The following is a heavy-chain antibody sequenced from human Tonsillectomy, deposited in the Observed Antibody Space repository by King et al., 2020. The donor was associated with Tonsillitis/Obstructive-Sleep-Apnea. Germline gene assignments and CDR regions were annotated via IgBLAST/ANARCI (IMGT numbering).Heavy chain of an antibody. Sequence: VQLVESGGGVVQPGRSLRLSCEASGFTFSAYTVHWVRQAPGKGLEWVAVISEDGNKKDYVDSVKGRFTISRDISKNTLYLEMNSLRPEDTAMYYCAGGGTQQWVYGYYYFDYWGQGTLVTVSS. CDR3: AGGGTQQWVYGYYYFDY. V-gene: IGHV3-30*04. CDR2: ISEDGNKK. CDR1: GFTFSAYT. D-gene: IGHD6-19*01. J-gene: IGHJ4*02.